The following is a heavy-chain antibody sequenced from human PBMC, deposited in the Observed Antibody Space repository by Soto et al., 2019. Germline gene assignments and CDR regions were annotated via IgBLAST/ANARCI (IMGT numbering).Heavy chain of an antibody. CDR2: ISDGGGT. CDR1: GFTFSNYA. CDR3: AKVANYRSKTNFFDP. Sequence: PGGSLRLSCAASGFTFSNYAMSWLRQAPGKGLEWVSTISDGGGTYYADSVKGRFTISRDNSKNTLFLQMNSPRAGDTAIYYCAKVANYRSKTNFFDPWGQGTLVTVSS. D-gene: IGHD6-19*01. V-gene: IGHV3-23*01. J-gene: IGHJ5*02.